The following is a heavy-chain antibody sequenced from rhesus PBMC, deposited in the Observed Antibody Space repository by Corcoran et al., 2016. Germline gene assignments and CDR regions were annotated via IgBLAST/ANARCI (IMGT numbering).Heavy chain of an antibody. V-gene: IGHV3-100*02. D-gene: IGHD6-25*01. CDR1: GFTFSSYE. Sequence: DVQLVESGGGLVKPGGSLRLSCVASGFTFSSYEMHWVRQAPGKGLEWVSVNSESGGTIYYADSVKGRFTISRDNAKNSLFLQMNSLRAEDTAVYYCTSGYSGSWNSLPWGQGVLVTVSS. J-gene: IGHJ4*01. CDR2: NSESGGTI. CDR3: TSGYSGSWNSLP.